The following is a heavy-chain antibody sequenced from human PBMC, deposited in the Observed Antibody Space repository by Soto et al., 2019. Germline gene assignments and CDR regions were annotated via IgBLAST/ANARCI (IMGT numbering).Heavy chain of an antibody. CDR2: IRGKPYGGTT. V-gene: IGHV3-49*03. J-gene: IGHJ6*02. Sequence: PGGSLRISCTASGFTFGDYAMSWFRQAPGKGLQWVGFIRGKPYGGTTDYAASVKGRFIISRDDSKSIAYLQMNSLKTEDTAVYYCTRGGYDFWSGYPPPCYGMDVWGQGTTVTVSS. D-gene: IGHD3-3*01. CDR1: GFTFGDYA. CDR3: TRGGYDFWSGYPPPCYGMDV.